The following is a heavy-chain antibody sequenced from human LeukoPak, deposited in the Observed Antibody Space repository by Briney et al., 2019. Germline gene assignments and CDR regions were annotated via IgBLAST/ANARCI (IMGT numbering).Heavy chain of an antibody. V-gene: IGHV4-59*12. CDR1: GGSIRNDY. D-gene: IGHD3-10*01. CDR3: ARGLMVRGVISEYYFDY. CDR2: IYYNGRT. Sequence: KPSETLSLTCTVSGGSIRNDYWSWIRQPPGKGLEWIGYIYYNGRTNYNPSLKSRVTISVDTSKNQFSLKLTSVTAADTAVYYCARGLMVRGVISEYYFDYWGQGTLVTVSS. J-gene: IGHJ4*02.